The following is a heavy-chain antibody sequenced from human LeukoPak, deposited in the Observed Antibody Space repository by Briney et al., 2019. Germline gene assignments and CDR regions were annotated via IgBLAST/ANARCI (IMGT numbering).Heavy chain of an antibody. Sequence: ASVKVSCKASGYTFTSYGISWVRQAPGQGLEWMGWISAYNGNTNYAQKLQGRVTMTTDTSTSTAYMELRSLRSDDTAVYYCARGAYYYDSSGPTPYHFDYWGQGTLVTVSS. CDR1: GYTFTSYG. D-gene: IGHD3-22*01. CDR2: ISAYNGNT. V-gene: IGHV1-18*01. CDR3: ARGAYYYDSSGPTPYHFDY. J-gene: IGHJ4*02.